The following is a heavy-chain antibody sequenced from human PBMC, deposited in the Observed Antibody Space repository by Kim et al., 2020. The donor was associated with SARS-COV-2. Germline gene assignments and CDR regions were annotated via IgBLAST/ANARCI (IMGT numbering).Heavy chain of an antibody. D-gene: IGHD3-22*01. V-gene: IGHV5-51*01. CDR3: ATLYYYDSSGPTITYDAFDI. Sequence: GESLKLSCKGSGYSFTSYWIGWVRQMPGKGLEWMGIIYPGDSDTRYSPSFQGQVTISADKSISTAYLQWSSLKASDTAMYYCATLYYYDSSGPTITYDAFDIWGQGTMVTVSS. CDR2: IYPGDSDT. J-gene: IGHJ3*02. CDR1: GYSFTSYW.